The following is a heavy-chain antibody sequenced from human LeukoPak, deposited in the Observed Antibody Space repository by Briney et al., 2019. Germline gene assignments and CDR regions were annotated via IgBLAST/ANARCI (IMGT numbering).Heavy chain of an antibody. CDR3: AKGPGRYSGSYYDFDY. J-gene: IGHJ4*02. CDR2: IRGDGDNT. V-gene: IGHV3-43*02. CDR1: EFTFDDYA. Sequence: RGGSLRLSCAASEFTFDDYAMHWVRQAPGKSLEWVSLIRGDGDNTYYADSVKGRFTISRDNSKNSLYLQMNSLRTEDTALYYCAKGPGRYSGSYYDFDYWGQGTLVTVSS. D-gene: IGHD1-26*01.